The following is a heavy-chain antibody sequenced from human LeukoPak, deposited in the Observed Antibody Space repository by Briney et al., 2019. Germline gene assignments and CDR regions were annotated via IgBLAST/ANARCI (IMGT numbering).Heavy chain of an antibody. J-gene: IGHJ4*02. D-gene: IGHD3-10*01. V-gene: IGHV3-43*02. CDR1: GFNFDDYA. CDR3: AKAYHTQAGDAIHY. Sequence: PGGSLTLSCAASGFNFDDYAMHWVRQAPGKGLGWVSLMSGDGGSTYYEHSVKGRFTISRDNSNNSLYLQMNSLRTEDTALYYCAKAYHTQAGDAIHYWGQGTLVTVSS. CDR2: MSGDGGST.